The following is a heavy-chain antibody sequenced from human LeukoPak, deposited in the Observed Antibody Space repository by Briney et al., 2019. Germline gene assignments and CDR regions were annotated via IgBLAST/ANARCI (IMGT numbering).Heavy chain of an antibody. CDR2: VNNDGSST. CDR3: AKGGLRVTDY. V-gene: IGHV3-74*03. CDR1: GFIFSNYW. Sequence: GGSLRLSCAPSGFIFSNYWMHWVRHAPGEGVVWVSRVNNDGSSTTYADSVKGRFTISRDNAKSTLYLQVNSLRAEDAAVYYCAKGGLRVTDYWGQGTLVTVSS. J-gene: IGHJ4*02. D-gene: IGHD5/OR15-5a*01.